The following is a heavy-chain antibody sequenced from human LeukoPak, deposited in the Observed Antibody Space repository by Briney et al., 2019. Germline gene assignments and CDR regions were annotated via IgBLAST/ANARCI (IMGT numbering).Heavy chain of an antibody. CDR1: VGSISSYY. J-gene: IGHJ6*03. D-gene: IGHD1-26*01. V-gene: IGHV4-59*01. Sequence: PSETLSPTCTVSVGSISSYYWSWIRQPPGKGLEWIGYIYYSGSTNYNPSLKRRVTISVDTSKNQFSLKLSSVTAADTAVYYCARGLVGATYYYYYMDVWGKGTTVTVSS. CDR3: ARGLVGATYYYYYMDV. CDR2: IYYSGST.